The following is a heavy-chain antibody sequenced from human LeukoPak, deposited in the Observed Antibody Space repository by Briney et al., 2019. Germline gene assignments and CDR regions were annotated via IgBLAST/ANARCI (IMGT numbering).Heavy chain of an antibody. J-gene: IGHJ5*02. V-gene: IGHV4-39*01. D-gene: IGHD1-26*01. Sequence: SETLSLTCTVSGGSISSSSYYWGWIRQPPGKGLEWIGSIYYSGSTYYNPSLKSRVTISVDTSKNQFSLKLSSVTAADTAVYYCARHFMREARPSANWFDPWGQGTLVTVSS. CDR3: ARHFMREARPSANWFDP. CDR2: IYYSGST. CDR1: GGSISSSSYY.